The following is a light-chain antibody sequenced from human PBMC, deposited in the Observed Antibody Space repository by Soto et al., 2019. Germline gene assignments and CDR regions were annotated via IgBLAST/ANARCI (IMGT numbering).Light chain of an antibody. Sequence: DIVMTQSPDSLAVSLGERATINCRSSRNILYSSNNKNYLAWYQQKPGQPPKLLIYCASTRASGIPDRFSGSGSGTDFTLTISRLQAEDVAVYYCQHYYTPPITFGQGTRLEIK. CDR1: RNILYSSNNKNY. V-gene: IGKV4-1*01. J-gene: IGKJ5*01. CDR2: CAS. CDR3: QHYYTPPIT.